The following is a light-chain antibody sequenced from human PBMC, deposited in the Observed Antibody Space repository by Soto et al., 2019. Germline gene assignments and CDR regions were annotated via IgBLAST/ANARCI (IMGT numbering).Light chain of an antibody. CDR1: SSDVGGYSY. CDR3: CSFAGSYTLYV. Sequence: QSVLTQPRSVSGSPGQSVTISCTGTSSDVGGYSYVSWFQQHPGKAPKLMIYDVSKRPSGVPDRFSGSKSGNTASLTISGLQAEDEADYYCCSFAGSYTLYVFGTGTKVXVL. J-gene: IGLJ1*01. V-gene: IGLV2-11*01. CDR2: DVS.